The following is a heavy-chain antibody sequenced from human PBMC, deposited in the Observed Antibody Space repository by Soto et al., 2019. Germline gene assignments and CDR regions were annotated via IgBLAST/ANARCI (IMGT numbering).Heavy chain of an antibody. CDR1: GGSISSGGYY. D-gene: IGHD4-17*01. J-gene: IGHJ6*03. CDR2: IYYSGST. V-gene: IGHV4-31*03. Sequence: QVQLQESGPGLVKPTQTLSLTCTVSGGSISSGGYYWSWIRKHPGKGLEWIGYIYYSGSTYYNPSLKSRVTISVDTSKNQFSLKLSSVTAADTAVYYCARSTVTYNVLGTYYYYMDVWGKGTTVTVSS. CDR3: ARSTVTYNVLGTYYYYMDV.